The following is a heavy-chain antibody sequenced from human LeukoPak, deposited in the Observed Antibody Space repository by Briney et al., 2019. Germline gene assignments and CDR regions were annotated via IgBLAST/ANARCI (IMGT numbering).Heavy chain of an antibody. V-gene: IGHV4-59*02. CDR3: GRNLGSGSDH. Sequence: PSETLSLTCSVSGASVSSDYWNWIRQSPGRGLEWIGYTHYRGDINYNPSLKSRLTMSVDASSNQVSLKLSSVTAADPAVYYCGRNLGSGSDHWGQGTLVTVSS. D-gene: IGHD3-10*01. J-gene: IGHJ4*02. CDR1: GASVSSDY. CDR2: THYRGDI.